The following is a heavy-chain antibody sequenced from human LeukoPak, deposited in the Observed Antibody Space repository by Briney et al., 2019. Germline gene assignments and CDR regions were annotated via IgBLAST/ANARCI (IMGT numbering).Heavy chain of an antibody. D-gene: IGHD6-19*01. V-gene: IGHV4-61*02. Sequence: SETLSLTCTVSGGSISSGSYYWSWIRQPAGKGLEWIGRIYTSGSTNYNPSLKSRVTISVDTSKNQFSLKLSSVTAADTAVYYCARARLGIAVAEMSYMDVWGKGTTVTISS. CDR3: ARARLGIAVAEMSYMDV. J-gene: IGHJ6*03. CDR1: GGSISSGSYY. CDR2: IYTSGST.